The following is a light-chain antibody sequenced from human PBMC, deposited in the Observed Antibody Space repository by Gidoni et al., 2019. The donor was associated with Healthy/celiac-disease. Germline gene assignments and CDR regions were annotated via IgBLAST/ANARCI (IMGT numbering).Light chain of an antibody. CDR1: SSNIGSNT. Sequence: QSVLTQPASASGSPGQRVTISCSGSSSNIGSNTVNWYQQLPGTATKLLIYSNNQRPSGVPYRFSGSKSGTSASLAISGLQSEDEADYYCAAWDDSLNGYVFGTGTKVTVL. J-gene: IGLJ1*01. CDR2: SNN. CDR3: AAWDDSLNGYV. V-gene: IGLV1-44*01.